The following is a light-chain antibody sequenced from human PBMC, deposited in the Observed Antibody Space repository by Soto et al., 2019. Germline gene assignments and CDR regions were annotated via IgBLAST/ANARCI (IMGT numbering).Light chain of an antibody. CDR1: QNINSD. V-gene: IGKV3D-15*01. J-gene: IGKJ5*01. CDR2: GAS. CDR3: QQYNSWPNT. Sequence: EIVMTQSPATLSVSQGESATLSCRASQNINSDLAWYVQTPGQAPRRVIYGASTWGTDVPPRFAGSWSGTEFTVTISGLPSEDFAVYYCQQYNSWPNTFGQGTRL.